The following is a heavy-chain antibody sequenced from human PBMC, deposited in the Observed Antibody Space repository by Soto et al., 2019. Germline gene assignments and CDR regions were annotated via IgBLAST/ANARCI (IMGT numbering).Heavy chain of an antibody. CDR2: IYSTNNT. Sequence: EVQLVESGGGLVQAGGSLRLSCAASGFTVSGNYMAWVRQAPGKGLEWVSIIYSTNNTYYADFVKGRFTMSRDNSKNTIWLQMNSLRAEDTAVYYCARASIVSTMGGWLDPWGQGARVIVSS. D-gene: IGHD5-12*01. CDR1: GFTVSGNY. J-gene: IGHJ5*02. V-gene: IGHV3-66*01. CDR3: ARASIVSTMGGWLDP.